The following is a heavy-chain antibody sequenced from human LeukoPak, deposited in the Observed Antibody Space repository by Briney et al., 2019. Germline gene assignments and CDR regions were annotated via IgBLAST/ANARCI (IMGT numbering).Heavy chain of an antibody. CDR2: ISAYNGNT. J-gene: IGHJ4*02. CDR1: GYTFTSYG. D-gene: IGHD3-22*01. V-gene: IGHV1-18*01. Sequence: AAVKDSCMASGYTFTSYGIRWVRPAPGKGLEWMGCISAYNGNTNYAQKLQGRVTMTTDTSTSTAYMELRSLRSDDTAVYYCARDLRRYDSSGYYYYWGQGTLVTVSS. CDR3: ARDLRRYDSSGYYYY.